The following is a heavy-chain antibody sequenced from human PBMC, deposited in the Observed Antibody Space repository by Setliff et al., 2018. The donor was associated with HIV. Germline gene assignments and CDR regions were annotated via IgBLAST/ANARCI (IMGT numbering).Heavy chain of an antibody. Sequence: SETLSLTCTVSGGSISSYYWSWIRQPPGKGLEWIGYIYYSGSTNYNPSLKSRVTISVDTSKNQFSLKLRSLTAADTAVYYCARGYSYGMDVWGKGTTVTVSS. CDR2: IYYSGST. V-gene: IGHV4-59*01. J-gene: IGHJ6*04. CDR1: GGSISSYY. CDR3: ARGYSYGMDV. D-gene: IGHD5-18*01.